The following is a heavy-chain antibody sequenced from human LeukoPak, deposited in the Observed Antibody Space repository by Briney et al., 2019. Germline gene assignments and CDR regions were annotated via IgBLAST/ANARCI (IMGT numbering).Heavy chain of an antibody. V-gene: IGHV3-23*01. CDR2: ISPGGGPT. D-gene: IGHD5-12*01. CDR1: GFTFSSYW. CDR3: AKDGAWLRFDD. Sequence: GGSLRLSCAASGFTFSSYWMSWVRQAPGKGLEWVSGISPGGGPTYYADSVRGRFSISRDDLKNTLYLQMENLRAEDTAVYYCAKDGAWLRFDDWGQGILVTVSS. J-gene: IGHJ4*02.